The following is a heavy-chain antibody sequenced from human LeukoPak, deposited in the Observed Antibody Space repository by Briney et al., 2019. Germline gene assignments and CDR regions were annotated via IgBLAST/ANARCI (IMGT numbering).Heavy chain of an antibody. Sequence: SETLSLTCAVSGGSISGYYWSWIRQPPGKGLEWIGRIYTSGSTHYNPSLKSRVTMSVDTSKNQFSLKLSSVTAADTAVYYCARGMASYYYYGMDVWGQGTTVTVSS. CDR1: GGSISGYY. D-gene: IGHD2-8*01. J-gene: IGHJ6*02. V-gene: IGHV4-4*07. CDR2: IYTSGST. CDR3: ARGMASYYYYGMDV.